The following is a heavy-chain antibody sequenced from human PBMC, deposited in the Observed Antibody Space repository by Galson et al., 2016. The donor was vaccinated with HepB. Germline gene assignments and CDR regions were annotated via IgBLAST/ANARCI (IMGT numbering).Heavy chain of an antibody. V-gene: IGHV3-21*01. CDR2: ISSGSSYI. D-gene: IGHD3-22*01. J-gene: IGHJ4*02. CDR1: GFTFSSYS. Sequence: SLRLSCAASGFTFSSYSMNWVRQAPGKGLEWVSSISSGSSYIFYADSVKGRFTSSRDNAKNSLYRQMNSLRAEDTAVYYCARDASSTGYFGGTTDDYWGQVTLVTVSS. CDR3: ARDASSTGYFGGTTDDY.